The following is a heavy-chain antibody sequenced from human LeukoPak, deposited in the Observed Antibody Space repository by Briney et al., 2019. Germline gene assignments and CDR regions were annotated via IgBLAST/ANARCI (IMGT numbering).Heavy chain of an antibody. J-gene: IGHJ4*02. Sequence: SETLSLTCTVSGGSISSYYWSWIRQPPGKGLEWIGYIYYSGSTNYNPSLKNRVTISVDTSKNQFSLKLSSVTAADTAVYYCARERFGKYYFDYWGQGTLSPSPQ. CDR2: IYYSGST. V-gene: IGHV4-59*01. D-gene: IGHD3-10*01. CDR1: GGSISSYY. CDR3: ARERFGKYYFDY.